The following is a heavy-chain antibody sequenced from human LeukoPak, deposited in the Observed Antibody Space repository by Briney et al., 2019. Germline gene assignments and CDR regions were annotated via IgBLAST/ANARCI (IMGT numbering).Heavy chain of an antibody. Sequence: EGSLRLSCEVSGFTFDNNDMHWVRQTTGKGLEWVSAIGSAGYTYYADSVRGRFTITRDNAKQSLYLQMNSLRVEDTAVYHCVRQPDSARYGFDYWGRGTQVTVSS. V-gene: IGHV3-13*01. D-gene: IGHD1-14*01. CDR3: VRQPDSARYGFDY. CDR2: IGSAGYT. J-gene: IGHJ4*02. CDR1: GFTFDNND.